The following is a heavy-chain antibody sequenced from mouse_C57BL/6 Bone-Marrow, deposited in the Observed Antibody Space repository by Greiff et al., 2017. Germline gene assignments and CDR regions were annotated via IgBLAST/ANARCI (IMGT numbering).Heavy chain of an antibody. D-gene: IGHD2-3*01. Sequence: EVQLQQSGTVLARPGASVKMSCKTSGYTFTSYWMHWVKQRPGQGLEWIGAIYPGNSDTSYNQKFKGKAKLTAVTSASTAYMELSSLTNADSAVYYCTKDGYYDWYFDVWGTGTTVTVSS. V-gene: IGHV1-5*01. J-gene: IGHJ1*03. CDR2: IYPGNSDT. CDR3: TKDGYYDWYFDV. CDR1: GYTFTSYW.